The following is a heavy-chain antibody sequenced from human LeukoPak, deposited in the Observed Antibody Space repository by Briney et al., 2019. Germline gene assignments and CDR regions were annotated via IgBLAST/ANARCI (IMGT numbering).Heavy chain of an antibody. J-gene: IGHJ4*02. CDR1: GFTFSSSW. CDR2: INTDGSSI. Sequence: GGSLRLSCAASGFTFSSSWMHWVRQAPGKGLVWVSRINTDGSSIIYADSVKGRFTTSRDNAKNTLYLQMNSLRAEDAAVYYCARAHYYDSSGPAYWGQGTLVTVSS. D-gene: IGHD3-22*01. CDR3: ARAHYYDSSGPAY. V-gene: IGHV3-74*01.